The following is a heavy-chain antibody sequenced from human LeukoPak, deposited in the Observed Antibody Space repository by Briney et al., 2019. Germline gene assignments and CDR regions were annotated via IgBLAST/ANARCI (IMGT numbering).Heavy chain of an antibody. CDR3: VKDADFWSGLDC. CDR2: ISWNSNTR. CDR1: GFMFEDYG. Sequence: GGSLRLSCVGSGFMFEDYGMHWVRQVPGKGLEWVSGISWNSNTRVYAESVKGRFTISRDNAKHSLDLQMISLRAEDTALYYCVKDADFWSGLDCWGQGTPVTVSS. V-gene: IGHV3-9*01. J-gene: IGHJ4*02. D-gene: IGHD3-3*01.